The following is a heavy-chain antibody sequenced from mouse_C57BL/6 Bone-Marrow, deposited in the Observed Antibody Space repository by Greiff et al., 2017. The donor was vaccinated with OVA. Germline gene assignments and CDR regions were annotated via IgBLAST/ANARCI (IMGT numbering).Heavy chain of an antibody. Sequence: VQLQQPGAELVMPGASVKLSCKASGYTFTSYWMHWVKQRPGQGLEWIGEIDPSDSYTKYNQKFKGKSTLTVEKSSSTAYMQLSSLTSEDSAVXYCARGGVYDGKGYFDDWGPGTTLTVSS. V-gene: IGHV1-69*01. CDR1: GYTFTSYW. CDR2: IDPSDSYT. J-gene: IGHJ2*01. D-gene: IGHD1-1*01. CDR3: ARGGVYDGKGYFDD.